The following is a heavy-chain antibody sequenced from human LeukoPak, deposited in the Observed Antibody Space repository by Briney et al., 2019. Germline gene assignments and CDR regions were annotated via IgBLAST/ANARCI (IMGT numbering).Heavy chain of an antibody. CDR1: GFTFSNYW. V-gene: IGHV3-7*01. CDR3: AKDRAPYCSGGSCYSGFDY. Sequence: GGSLRLSCAASGFTFSNYWINWVRQAPGKGLEWVAYIKQDGSEKYYVDSVKGRFTISRDNSKNTLYLQMNSLRAEDTAVYYCAKDRAPYCSGGSCYSGFDYWGQGTLVTVSS. J-gene: IGHJ4*02. CDR2: IKQDGSEK. D-gene: IGHD2-15*01.